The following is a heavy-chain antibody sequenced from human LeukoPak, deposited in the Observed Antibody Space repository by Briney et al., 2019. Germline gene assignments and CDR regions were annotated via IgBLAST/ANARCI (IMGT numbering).Heavy chain of an antibody. D-gene: IGHD3-3*01. Sequence: PGGSLRLSCAASGFTFSSYSMNWVRQAPGKGLEWVSSISSSSSYIYYADSVNGRFTISRDNAKNSLYLQVNSLRAEDTAVYYCARETDYDFWSGYYPDAFDTWGQGTMVTVSS. J-gene: IGHJ3*02. CDR1: GFTFSSYS. V-gene: IGHV3-21*01. CDR3: ARETDYDFWSGYYPDAFDT. CDR2: ISSSSSYI.